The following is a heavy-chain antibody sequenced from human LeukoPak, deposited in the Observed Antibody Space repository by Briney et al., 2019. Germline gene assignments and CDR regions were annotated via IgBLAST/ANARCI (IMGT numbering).Heavy chain of an antibody. CDR1: GFTFSNAW. D-gene: IGHD3-22*01. CDR3: TERIYYCDSSDRSGY. Sequence: PGWSLRLSCAASGFTFSNAWMSWLRQAPGDGREWVGRIKRKTVGGTTDYAPPVQGRFTIARDDSNNTLYLQMNSLKTEDTAVYYCTERIYYCDSSDRSGYWGQGTLVTVSS. CDR2: IKRKTVGGTT. V-gene: IGHV3-15*01. J-gene: IGHJ4*02.